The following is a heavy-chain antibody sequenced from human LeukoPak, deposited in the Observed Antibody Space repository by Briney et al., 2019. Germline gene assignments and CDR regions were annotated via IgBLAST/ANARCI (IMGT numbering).Heavy chain of an antibody. J-gene: IGHJ4*02. V-gene: IGHV1-69*05. CDR2: IIPIFGTA. Sequence: ASVKVSCKASGGTFSSYAISWVRQAPGQGLEWMGGIIPIFGTANYAQKFQGRVTITTDESTSTAYMELSSLRSEDTVVYYCARDHGLAYSSHYFDYWGQGTLVTVSS. CDR3: ARDHGLAYSSHYFDY. CDR1: GGTFSSYA. D-gene: IGHD6-13*01.